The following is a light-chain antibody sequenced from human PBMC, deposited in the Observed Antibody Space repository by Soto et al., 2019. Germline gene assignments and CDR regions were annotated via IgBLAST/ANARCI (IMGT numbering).Light chain of an antibody. Sequence: DIQMTQSPSSLSASVGDSVTIRCRASQSISRYLNWYQQKPGKAPKLLIFSASGLQSGVPSRFSGGGYGTEFTLTISSLQPEDFATYYCQQLNSYPRVTFGQGTRLEIK. CDR3: QQLNSYPRVT. V-gene: IGKV1-9*01. CDR1: QSISRY. CDR2: SAS. J-gene: IGKJ5*01.